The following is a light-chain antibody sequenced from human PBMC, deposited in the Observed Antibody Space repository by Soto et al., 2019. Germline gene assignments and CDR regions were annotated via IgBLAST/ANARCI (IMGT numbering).Light chain of an antibody. CDR3: GEWDASLNGYV. V-gene: IGLV1-44*01. CDR2: SNN. Sequence: QSVLTQPPSASGTPGQSVTISCSGSSSNIGSNTVNWYQQLPGTAPKLLIYSNNQRPSGVPDRFSGSKSGTSASLAISGLQSEDEADYYCGEWDASLNGYVFGTGTKVNVL. CDR1: SSNIGSNT. J-gene: IGLJ1*01.